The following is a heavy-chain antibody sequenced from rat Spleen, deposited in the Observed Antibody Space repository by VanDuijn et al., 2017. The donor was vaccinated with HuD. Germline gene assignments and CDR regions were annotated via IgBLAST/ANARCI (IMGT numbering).Heavy chain of an antibody. CDR2: ISYDGSST. V-gene: IGHV5-7*01. J-gene: IGHJ2*01. D-gene: IGHD3-6*01. CDR3: ARQNWPYYFDY. CDR1: GFIFSDYY. Sequence: EVHVVESGGGLVQPGRSLKLSCAGSGFIFSDYYMAWVRRTPTKGLEWVASISYDGSSTFHRDSVKGRFTISRDNAKSTLYLQMDSLRSEDTATYYCARQNWPYYFDYWGQGVMVTVSS.